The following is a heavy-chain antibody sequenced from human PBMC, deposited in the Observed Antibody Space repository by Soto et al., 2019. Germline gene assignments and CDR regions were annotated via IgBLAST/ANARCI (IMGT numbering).Heavy chain of an antibody. D-gene: IGHD6-6*01. V-gene: IGHV1-2*02. CDR2: INPNSGGT. Sequence: ASVKVSCKASGYTFTGYYMHWVRQAPGQGLEWMGWINPNSGGTNYAQKFQGRVTTTRDTSISTAYMELSRLRSDDTAVYYCARGRLRSSSSTRFDPWGQGTLVTVS. J-gene: IGHJ5*02. CDR3: ARGRLRSSSSTRFDP. CDR1: GYTFTGYY.